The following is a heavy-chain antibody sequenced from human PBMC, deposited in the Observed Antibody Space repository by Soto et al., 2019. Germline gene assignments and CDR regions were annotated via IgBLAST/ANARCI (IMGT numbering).Heavy chain of an antibody. Sequence: SETLSLTCTVSGGSISSYYWSWIRQPPGKGLEWIGYIYYSGSTNYNPSLKSRVTISVDTSKSQFSLKLSSVTAADTAVYYCARDQGGYCSSTSCYDAFDIWGQGTMVTVSS. D-gene: IGHD2-2*01. CDR2: IYYSGST. V-gene: IGHV4-59*01. J-gene: IGHJ3*02. CDR1: GGSISSYY. CDR3: ARDQGGYCSSTSCYDAFDI.